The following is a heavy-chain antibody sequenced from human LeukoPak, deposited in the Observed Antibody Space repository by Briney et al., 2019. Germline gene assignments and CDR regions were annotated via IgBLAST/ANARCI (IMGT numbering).Heavy chain of an antibody. Sequence: GGSLRLSCAASGFTFSSYEMNWVRQAPGKGLEGVSYISSSGSTIYYADSVKGRFTISRDNAKNSLYLQMNSLRAEDTAVYYCARAPEYCSGGSCYRDAFDIWGQGTMVTVSS. CDR3: ARAPEYCSGGSCYRDAFDI. V-gene: IGHV3-48*03. CDR1: GFTFSSYE. J-gene: IGHJ3*02. CDR2: ISSSGSTI. D-gene: IGHD2-15*01.